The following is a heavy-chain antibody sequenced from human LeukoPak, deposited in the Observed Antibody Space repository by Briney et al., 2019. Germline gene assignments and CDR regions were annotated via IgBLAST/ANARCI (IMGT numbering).Heavy chain of an antibody. CDR3: MRDYMGWFDP. J-gene: IGHJ5*02. V-gene: IGHV3-30-3*01. CDR2: ISLDRSTE. CDR1: GFTVSSNY. D-gene: IGHD3-10*01. Sequence: GGSLRLSCAASGFTVSSNYMSWVRQAPGKGLEWVSIISLDRSTEFYADSVKGRFTISRDTASNTMHLEMNNLRIEDTAVYYCMRDYMGWFDPWGQGSLVTVSS.